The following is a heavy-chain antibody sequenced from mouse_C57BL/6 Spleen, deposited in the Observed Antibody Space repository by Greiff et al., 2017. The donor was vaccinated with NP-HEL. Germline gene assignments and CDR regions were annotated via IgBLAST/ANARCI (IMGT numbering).Heavy chain of an antibody. CDR3: ARKNWDYAMDY. D-gene: IGHD4-1*01. Sequence: EVQLQQSGPELVKPGASVKISCKASGYSFTGYYMNWVKQSPEKSLEWIGEINPSTDGTTYNQKFKAKATLTVDKSSSTAYMQLKSLTSEDSAVYYCARKNWDYAMDYWGQGTSVTVSS. V-gene: IGHV1-42*01. CDR2: INPSTDGT. J-gene: IGHJ4*01. CDR1: GYSFTGYY.